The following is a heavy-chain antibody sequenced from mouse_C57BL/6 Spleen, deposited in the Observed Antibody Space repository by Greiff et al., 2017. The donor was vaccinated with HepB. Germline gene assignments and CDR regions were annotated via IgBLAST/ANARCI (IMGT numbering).Heavy chain of an antibody. D-gene: IGHD1-1*01. CDR1: GFTFSDYG. CDR2: ISSGSSTI. J-gene: IGHJ1*03. V-gene: IGHV5-17*01. CDR3: ARPGSSYNWYFDV. Sequence: DVHLVESGGGLVKPGGSLKLSCAASGFTFSDYGMHWVRQAPEKGLEWVAYISSGSSTIYYADTVKGRFTISRDNAKNTLFLQMTSLRSEDTAMYYCARPGSSYNWYFDVWGTGTTVTVSS.